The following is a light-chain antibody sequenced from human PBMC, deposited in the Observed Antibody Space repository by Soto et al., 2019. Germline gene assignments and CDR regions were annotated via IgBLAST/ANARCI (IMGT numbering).Light chain of an antibody. J-gene: IGLJ2*01. Sequence: QSVLTQPASVSGSPGQSITISCTGTSSDVGGYNYVSWYQQHPGKAPKLMIYEVSNRPSEVSNRFSGSKSGNTASPTISGLQAEDEGNYYCSSYTSGSTLVVFGGGTKLTVL. CDR1: SSDVGGYNY. V-gene: IGLV2-14*01. CDR2: EVS. CDR3: SSYTSGSTLVV.